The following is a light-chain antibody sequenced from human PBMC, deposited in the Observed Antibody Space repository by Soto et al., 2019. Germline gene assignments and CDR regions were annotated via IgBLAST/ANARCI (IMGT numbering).Light chain of an antibody. CDR1: TSNIGTNT. V-gene: IGLV1-44*01. Sequence: QSVLTQPPSASGTPGQRVTISCSGSTSNIGTNTVNWFQHLPGSAPKLLIYTNDQRPSGVPDRFSGSRSGTSASLAISGLQPEDEADYYCATWDDSVDVFGTGTKLTVL. CDR2: TND. CDR3: ATWDDSVDV. J-gene: IGLJ1*01.